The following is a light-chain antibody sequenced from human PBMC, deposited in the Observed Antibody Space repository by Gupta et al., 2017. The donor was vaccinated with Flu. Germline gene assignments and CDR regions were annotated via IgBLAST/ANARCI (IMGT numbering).Light chain of an antibody. CDR2: DVT. Sequence: QSAPTQPRSVSGSPGPSVTISCTGSSIDVGGTNRVSWYQQPADKAPILILYDVTERASGVAAWFSGSKAATTAFLTIAGRQADEEAYYYASSHAGRVTGVFGTGTTLTVL. V-gene: IGLV2-11*01. CDR3: SSHAGRVTGV. CDR1: SIDVGGTNR. J-gene: IGLJ1*01.